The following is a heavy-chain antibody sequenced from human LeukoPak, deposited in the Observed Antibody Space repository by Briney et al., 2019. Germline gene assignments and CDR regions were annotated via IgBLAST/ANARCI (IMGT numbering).Heavy chain of an antibody. V-gene: IGHV5-51*01. CDR1: GYTFTNYW. J-gene: IGHJ4*02. Sequence: GESLKISCKGSGYTFTNYWIGWVRQIPGKGLEWVGIIYPGDSDTRYSPSFKGQVTISADRSISIAYLQWSSLKASDSAMYYCARRGSGWYPFDYWGQGTLVTVSS. D-gene: IGHD6-19*01. CDR3: ARRGSGWYPFDY. CDR2: IYPGDSDT.